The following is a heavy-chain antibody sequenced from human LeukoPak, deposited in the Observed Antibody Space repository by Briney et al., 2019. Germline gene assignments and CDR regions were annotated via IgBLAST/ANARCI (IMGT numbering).Heavy chain of an antibody. CDR3: ARHYDSTAYSLDY. CDR1: GFTFSSYW. Sequence: QPGGSLRLSCAASGFTFSSYWMTWVRQAPGKGLEWVANIKQDGSQKFYLDSVKGRFTISRDNAKESLFPQVNSLRAEDTAVYYCARHYDSTAYSLDYWGQGTLVTVSS. V-gene: IGHV3-7*01. D-gene: IGHD3-22*01. CDR2: IKQDGSQK. J-gene: IGHJ4*02.